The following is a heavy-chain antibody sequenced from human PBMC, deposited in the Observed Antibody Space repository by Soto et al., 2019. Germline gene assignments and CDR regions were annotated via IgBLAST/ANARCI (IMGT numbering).Heavy chain of an antibody. Sequence: SETLSLTCTVSGGSISSYYWSWIRQPPGKGLEWIGYIYYSGSTNYNPSLKSRVTISVDTSKNQFSLKLSSVTAADTAVYYCARDRVDCSSTSCYPRFDYWGQGTLVTVSS. CDR3: ARDRVDCSSTSCYPRFDY. V-gene: IGHV4-59*01. D-gene: IGHD2-2*01. J-gene: IGHJ4*02. CDR1: GGSISSYY. CDR2: IYYSGST.